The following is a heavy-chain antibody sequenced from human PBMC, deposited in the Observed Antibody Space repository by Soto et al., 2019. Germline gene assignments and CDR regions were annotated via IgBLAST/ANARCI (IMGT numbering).Heavy chain of an antibody. D-gene: IGHD3-10*01. CDR1: GFPFTSYG. CDR3: VGGQYYFDY. V-gene: IGHV3-30*03. CDR2: ISYDGSDI. J-gene: IGHJ4*02. Sequence: QVQLVESGGGVVQPGRSLRLSCAASGFPFTSYGMHWVREGPDKGLEWVAIISYDGSDIYYADSVKGRFTISRDNSKNTLNLQMNSLRPEDTALYYCVGGQYYFDYRGQGTLVIVSS.